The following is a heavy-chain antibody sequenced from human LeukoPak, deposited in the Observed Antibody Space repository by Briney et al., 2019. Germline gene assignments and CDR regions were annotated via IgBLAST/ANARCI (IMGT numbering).Heavy chain of an antibody. J-gene: IGHJ4*02. V-gene: IGHV4-59*01. CDR3: GRGSGGSPRGYFDY. D-gene: IGHD1-26*01. CDR2: IYYSGST. Sequence: SENLSRTCAVYGGTFSGYYWSWIRQPPGKGLEWIGYIYYSGSTNSNPSLKSRVTISVETSKNQFSLMLSSATDAAAVEYYSGRGSGGSPRGYFDYWGQGTLVTVSS. CDR1: GGTFSGYY.